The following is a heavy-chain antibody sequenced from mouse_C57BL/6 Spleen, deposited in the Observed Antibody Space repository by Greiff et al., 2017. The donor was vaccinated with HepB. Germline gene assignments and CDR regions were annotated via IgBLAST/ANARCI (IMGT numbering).Heavy chain of an antibody. J-gene: IGHJ4*01. CDR3: ARRGYYGSRTYAMDY. CDR1: GYTFTSYW. V-gene: IGHV1-64*01. D-gene: IGHD1-1*01. CDR2: IHPNSGST. Sequence: QVQLKQPGAELVKPGASVKLSCKASGYTFTSYWMHWVKQRPGQGLEWIGMIHPNSGSTNYNEKFKSKATLTVDKSSSTAYMQLSSLTSEDSAVYYCARRGYYGSRTYAMDYWGQGTSVTVSS.